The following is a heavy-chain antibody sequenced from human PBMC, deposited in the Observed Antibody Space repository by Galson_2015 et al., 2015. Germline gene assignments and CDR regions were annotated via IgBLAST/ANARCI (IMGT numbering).Heavy chain of an antibody. D-gene: IGHD3-3*01. CDR1: GFTFSSYW. CDR3: ARAQKDEYYDFWSGSYYFDY. V-gene: IGHV3-7*01. J-gene: IGHJ4*02. CDR2: IKQDGSEK. Sequence: SLRLSCAASGFTFSSYWMSWVRQAPGKGLEWVANIKQDGSEKYYVDSVKGRFTISRDNAKNSLYLQMNSLRAEDTAVYYCARAQKDEYYDFWSGSYYFDYWGQGTLVTVSS.